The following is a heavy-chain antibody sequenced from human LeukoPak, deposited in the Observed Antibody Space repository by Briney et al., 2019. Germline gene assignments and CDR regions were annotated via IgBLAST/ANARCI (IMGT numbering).Heavy chain of an antibody. CDR2: MNPNSGNT. CDR3: TRAVSNQLLSEY. Sequence: ASVKVSCKASGYTFGNYDVTWVRQAPGQGLEYMGWMNPNSGNTGFAQKFRGRVTMTSDASTTSAFMELMRLTSEDTAVYYCTRAVSNQLLSEYWGQGTRITVSS. CDR1: GYTFGNYD. D-gene: IGHD2-2*01. J-gene: IGHJ4*02. V-gene: IGHV1-8*01.